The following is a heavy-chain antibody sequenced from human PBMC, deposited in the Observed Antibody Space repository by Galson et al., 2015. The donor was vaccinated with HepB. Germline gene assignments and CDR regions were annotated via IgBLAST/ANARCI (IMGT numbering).Heavy chain of an antibody. D-gene: IGHD3-3*01. CDR3: TTDGQYYDFWSGYYYYMDV. CDR1: GFTFSNAW. V-gene: IGHV3-15*07. Sequence: SLRLSCAASGFTFSNAWMNWVRQAPGKGLEWVGRIKSKTDGGTTDYAAPVKGRFTISRDDSKNTLYLQMNSLKTEDTAVYYCTTDGQYYDFWSGYYYYMDVWGKGTTVTVSS. J-gene: IGHJ6*03. CDR2: IKSKTDGGTT.